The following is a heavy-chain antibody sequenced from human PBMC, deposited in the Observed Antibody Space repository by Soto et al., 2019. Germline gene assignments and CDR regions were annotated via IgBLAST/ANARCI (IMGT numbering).Heavy chain of an antibody. CDR1: Y. CDR3: AKDHTVRGFDS. V-gene: IGHV1-2*02. D-gene: IGHD3-10*01. CDR2: ISPNSGDT. J-gene: IGHJ4*02. Sequence: YRNWVQQATGQGLEWMEWISPNSGDTNYAQKFQGRVTMTRDTSISTAYMELSGLRSDDMAIYYCAKDHTVRGFDSWGQGALVTGFS.